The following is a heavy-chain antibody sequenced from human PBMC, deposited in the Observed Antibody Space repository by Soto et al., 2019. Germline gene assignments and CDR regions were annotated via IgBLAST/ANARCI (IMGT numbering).Heavy chain of an antibody. CDR3: ARGGPGGRGWYRFGYYFDY. V-gene: IGHV3-33*01. D-gene: IGHD6-19*01. CDR2: IWYDGSNK. Sequence: QVQLVESGGGVVQPGRSLRLSCAASGFTFSSYGMHWVRQAPGKGLEWVAVIWYDGSNKYYADSVKGRFTISRDNSKNTRYLQMNSLRAEDTAVYYCARGGPGGRGWYRFGYYFDYWDQGTLVTVSS. J-gene: IGHJ4*02. CDR1: GFTFSSYG.